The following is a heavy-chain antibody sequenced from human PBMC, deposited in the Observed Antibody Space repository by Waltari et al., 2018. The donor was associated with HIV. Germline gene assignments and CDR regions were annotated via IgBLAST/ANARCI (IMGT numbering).Heavy chain of an antibody. CDR2: IRSRADGGTT. CDR3: TTEETYASGTYFDY. D-gene: IGHD3-10*01. Sequence: EGELVESGVDVVKHGGCLSLSCAALGIAFRDAWLPVVRQVPGKGLEWVAHIRSRADGGTTDYAAVVKGRFTVSRDDSNTILYLQMNNLKTEDSGVYYCTTEETYASGTYFDYWGQGTLVTVSS. J-gene: IGHJ4*02. V-gene: IGHV3-15*01. CDR1: GIAFRDAW.